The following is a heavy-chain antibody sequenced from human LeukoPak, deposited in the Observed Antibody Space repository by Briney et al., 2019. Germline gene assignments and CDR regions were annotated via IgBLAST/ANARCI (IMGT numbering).Heavy chain of an antibody. Sequence: GGSLRLSCAASGSTFSTYWMTWVRQAPGKGPEWVANIKEDGSATYYVDSVKGRFTISRDNAKKSLYLQMNSLRAEDTAVYYCARDSPGYLAYDSWGQGTLVTVSS. CDR3: ARDSPGYLAYDS. CDR2: IKEDGSAT. V-gene: IGHV3-7*04. J-gene: IGHJ4*02. D-gene: IGHD1-1*01. CDR1: GSTFSTYW.